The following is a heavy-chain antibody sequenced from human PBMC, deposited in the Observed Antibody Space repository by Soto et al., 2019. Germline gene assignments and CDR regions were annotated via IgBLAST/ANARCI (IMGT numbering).Heavy chain of an antibody. Sequence: SETLSLTCTVSGGSISSSSSYWGWIRQPPGKGLEWVGSIYHLGNTYYNPSLGSRVTISVDKSKNQFSLKLTSVTAADTAVFYCAGLYPYESTGYNIDYWGQGILVTVSS. V-gene: IGHV4-39*01. CDR3: AGLYPYESTGYNIDY. D-gene: IGHD3-22*01. J-gene: IGHJ4*02. CDR1: GGSISSSSSY. CDR2: IYHLGNT.